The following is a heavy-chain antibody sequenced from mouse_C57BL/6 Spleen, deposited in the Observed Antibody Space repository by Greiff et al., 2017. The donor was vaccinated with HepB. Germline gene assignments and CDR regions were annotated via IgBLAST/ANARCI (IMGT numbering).Heavy chain of an antibody. CDR1: GFTFSDYG. CDR3: ARRGYYVKGSIAPYYFDY. J-gene: IGHJ2*01. D-gene: IGHD1-1*01. CDR2: ISSGSSTI. V-gene: IGHV5-17*01. Sequence: EVQRVESGGGLVKPGGSLKLSCAASGFTFSDYGMHWVRQAPEKGLEWVAYISSGSSTIYYADTVKGRFTISRDNAKNTLFLQMTSLRSEDTAMYYCARRGYYVKGSIAPYYFDYWGQGTTLTVSS.